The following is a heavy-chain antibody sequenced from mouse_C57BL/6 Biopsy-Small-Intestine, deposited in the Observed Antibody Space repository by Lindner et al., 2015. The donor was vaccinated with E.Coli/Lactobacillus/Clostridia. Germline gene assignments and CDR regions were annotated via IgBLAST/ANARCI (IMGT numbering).Heavy chain of an antibody. D-gene: IGHD2-2*01. CDR3: ARDGRDGVDFWSGYDY. CDR1: GYTFSAYY. V-gene: IGHV1-72*04. Sequence: SVKVSCKASGYTFSAYYIHWVRQAPGQGFEWMGWININSGVTDSARRLQGRVTMTRDTSITTVYMELSRLESDDTAVYYCARDGRDGVDFWSGYDYWGQGTLVTVSS. CDR2: ININSGVT. J-gene: IGHJ4*01.